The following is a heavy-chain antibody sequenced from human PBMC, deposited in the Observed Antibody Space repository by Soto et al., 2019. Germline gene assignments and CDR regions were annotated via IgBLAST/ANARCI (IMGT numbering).Heavy chain of an antibody. CDR1: GFTFSTYA. J-gene: IGHJ4*02. D-gene: IGHD6-13*01. V-gene: IGHV3-23*01. Sequence: EVQLLESGGGLVQPGGSLRLSCAASGFTFSTYAMSWVRQAPGKGLEWVSAISGSGGSTYYADSVKGRFTISRDNSNNTLYLQMNSLRAEDTAVYYCAKGSGSRSWGWDNFDYWGQGTLVTVSS. CDR3: AKGSGSRSWGWDNFDY. CDR2: ISGSGGST.